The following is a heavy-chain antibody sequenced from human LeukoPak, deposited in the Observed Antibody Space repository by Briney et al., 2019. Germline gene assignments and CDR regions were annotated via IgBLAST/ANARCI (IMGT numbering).Heavy chain of an antibody. CDR1: GFTLSSYG. D-gene: IGHD1-26*01. CDR3: AKDLNPREAGATIDY. V-gene: IGHV3-33*06. J-gene: IGHJ4*02. CDR2: IWRDGSNK. Sequence: PGRSLRLSCTASGFTLSSYGMHWVRQAPGKGLEWVTVIWRDGSNKYYADSVKGRFTISRDNSKNTLYLQMNSLRAEDTAVYHCAKDLNPREAGATIDYWGQGTLVAVSS.